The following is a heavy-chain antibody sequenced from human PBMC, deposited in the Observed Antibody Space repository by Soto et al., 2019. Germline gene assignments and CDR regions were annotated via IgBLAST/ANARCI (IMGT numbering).Heavy chain of an antibody. V-gene: IGHV4-39*01. CDR3: ARHIWFGAKTKANPYYYYYYMDV. Sequence: QLQLQESGPGLVKPSETLSLTCTVSGGSISSSSYYWGWIRQPPGKGLEWIGSIYYSGSTYYNPSLKSRVTISVDTSKNQFSLKLSSVTAADTAVYYCARHIWFGAKTKANPYYYYYYMDVWGKGTTVTVSS. CDR1: GGSISSSSYY. J-gene: IGHJ6*03. CDR2: IYYSGST. D-gene: IGHD3-10*01.